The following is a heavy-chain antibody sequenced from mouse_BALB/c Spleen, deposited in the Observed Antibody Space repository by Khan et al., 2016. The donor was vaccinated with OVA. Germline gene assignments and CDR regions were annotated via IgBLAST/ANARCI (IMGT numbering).Heavy chain of an antibody. Sequence: VQLQQSGAELVKPGASVKLSCKASGYTFSSYYLYWVKQRPGQGLEWIGEINPNNGGSTFNEKFKNRATLTVDKSSYTAYMQLSSLTSEDSAVXYCTRSGYGSFAFWGQGTLVTVSA. CDR1: GYTFSSYY. CDR3: TRSGYGSFAF. CDR2: INPNNGGS. V-gene: IGHV1S81*02. D-gene: IGHD2-2*01. J-gene: IGHJ3*01.